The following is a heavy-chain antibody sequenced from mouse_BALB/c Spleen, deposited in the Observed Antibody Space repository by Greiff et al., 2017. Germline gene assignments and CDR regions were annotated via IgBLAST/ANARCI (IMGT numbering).Heavy chain of an antibody. CDR1: GFSLSRYS. D-gene: IGHD1-1*01. CDR3: ARPEHYYGSSSFAY. CDR2: IWGGGST. V-gene: IGHV2-6-4*01. Sequence: VHLVESGPGLVAPSQSLSITCTVSGFSLSRYSVHWVRQPPGKGLEWLGMIWGGGSTDYNSALKSRLSISKDNSKSQVFLKMNSLQTDDTAMYYCARPEHYYGSSSFAYWGQGTLVTVSA. J-gene: IGHJ3*01.